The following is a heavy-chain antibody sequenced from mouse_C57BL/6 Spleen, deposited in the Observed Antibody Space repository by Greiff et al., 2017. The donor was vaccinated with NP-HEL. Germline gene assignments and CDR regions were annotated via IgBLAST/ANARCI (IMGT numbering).Heavy chain of an antibody. CDR3: ARSPCDY. CDR2: IDPSDSYT. CDR1: GYTFTSYW. V-gene: IGHV1-50*01. J-gene: IGHJ2*01. Sequence: VQLQQSGAELVKPGASVKLSCKASGYTFTSYWMQWVKQRPGQGLEWIGEIDPSDSYTNYNQKFKGKATLTVDTSSRTAYMQLSSLTSEDSAVYYCARSPCDYWGQGTTLPVSS.